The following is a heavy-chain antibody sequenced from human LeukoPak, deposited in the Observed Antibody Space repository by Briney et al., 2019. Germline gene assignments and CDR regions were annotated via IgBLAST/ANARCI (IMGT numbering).Heavy chain of an antibody. CDR3: ARRDYGDSDKRYFDY. CDR2: IYPGDSDT. CDR1: GYSFTSYW. J-gene: IGHJ4*02. D-gene: IGHD4-17*01. V-gene: IGHV5-51*01. Sequence: GESLKISCKGSGYSFTSYWIGWVRQLPGKGLEGMGIIYPGDSDTRYSPSFEGQVTISADKSISTAYLQWSSLKASDTAIYYCARRDYGDSDKRYFDYWGQGTLVTVSS.